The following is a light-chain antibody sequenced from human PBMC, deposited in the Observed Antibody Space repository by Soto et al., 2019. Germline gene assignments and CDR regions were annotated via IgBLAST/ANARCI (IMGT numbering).Light chain of an antibody. CDR1: SSDVGGYNC. CDR2: EVS. V-gene: IGLV2-8*01. CDR3: RSYAGSNIPVV. Sequence: QSALTQPPSASGSPGQSITISCTGTSSDVGGYNCVSWYQQHPGKATKLMIYEVSKRPSGVPDRFSGSKSGNTASLTVSGLQAEDEADYYCRSYAGSNIPVVFGGGTKLTVL. J-gene: IGLJ2*01.